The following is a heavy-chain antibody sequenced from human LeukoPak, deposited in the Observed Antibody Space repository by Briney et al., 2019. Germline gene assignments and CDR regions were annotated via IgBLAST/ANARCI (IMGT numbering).Heavy chain of an antibody. CDR3: ARIASGATT. CDR2: IYYSGST. J-gene: IGHJ4*02. D-gene: IGHD4-17*01. V-gene: IGHV4-61*08. Sequence: PSQTLSLTCTVSGGSISSGGYYWSWIRQPPGKGLEWIGYIYYSGSTNYNPSLKSRVTISVDTSKNQFSLKLTSVTAADTAVYCCARIASGATTWGQGTLVTVSS. CDR1: GGSISSGGYY.